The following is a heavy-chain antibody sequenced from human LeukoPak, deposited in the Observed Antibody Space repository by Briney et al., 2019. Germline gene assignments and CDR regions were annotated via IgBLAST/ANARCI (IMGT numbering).Heavy chain of an antibody. V-gene: IGHV3-11*04. J-gene: IGHJ4*02. Sequence: GGSLRLSCAASGFTFSDYYMSWIRQAPGKGLEWVSYISSSGSTIYYADSVKGRFTISRDNAKNSLYLQMNSLRAEDTAVYYCARGCCSSTSCSTPLDWGQGTLVTVSS. D-gene: IGHD2-2*02. CDR3: ARGCCSSTSCSTPLD. CDR2: ISSSGSTI. CDR1: GFTFSDYY.